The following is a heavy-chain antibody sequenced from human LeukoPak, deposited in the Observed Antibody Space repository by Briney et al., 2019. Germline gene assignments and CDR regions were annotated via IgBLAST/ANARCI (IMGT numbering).Heavy chain of an antibody. J-gene: IGHJ4*02. CDR1: GFTFSSYS. V-gene: IGHV3-21*01. CDR3: ARGHNYDVLTGPSPDY. Sequence: KTGGSLRLSCAASGFTFSSYSMNWVRQAPGKGLEWVSSISSSSSYIYYADSVKGRFTISRDNAKNSLYLQMNSLRAEDTAVYYCARGHNYDVLTGPSPDYWGQGTLVTVSS. CDR2: ISSSSSYI. D-gene: IGHD3-9*01.